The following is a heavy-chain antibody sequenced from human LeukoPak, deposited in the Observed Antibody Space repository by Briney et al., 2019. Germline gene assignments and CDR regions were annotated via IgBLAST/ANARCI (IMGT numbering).Heavy chain of an antibody. J-gene: IGHJ4*02. CDR1: GYTFSNYY. CDR2: INPRPGST. Sequence: ASVKVSCKASGYTFSNYYMHWVRQAPGQGLESMGIINPRPGSTSYAQKFQGRVTMSRDSSTSTVYMELRSLRSEDTAVYYCARAVFRFMEDGQEYLDYWGQGTLVTVSS. CDR3: ARAVFRFMEDGQEYLDY. D-gene: IGHD3-3*01. V-gene: IGHV1-46*01.